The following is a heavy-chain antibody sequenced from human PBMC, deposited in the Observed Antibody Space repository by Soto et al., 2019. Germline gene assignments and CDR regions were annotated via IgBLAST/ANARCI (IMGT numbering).Heavy chain of an antibody. CDR3: ARRVTGGGERFDP. V-gene: IGHV4-30-4*01. J-gene: IGHJ5*02. CDR1: GASVSSGDYY. D-gene: IGHD7-27*01. CDR2: IYSSGNT. Sequence: QVQLQVSGPGLVEPSQTLSLTCTVAGASVSSGDYYWTWIRQPPGKDLEWIGYIYSSGNTNYHPSLRSRVTMSKDTSQNQFSLNMSSVTAADTAVYYCARRVTGGGERFDPWGQGTLVTVSS.